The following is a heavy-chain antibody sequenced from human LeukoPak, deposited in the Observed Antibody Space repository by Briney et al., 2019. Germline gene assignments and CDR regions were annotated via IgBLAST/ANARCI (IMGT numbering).Heavy chain of an antibody. Sequence: SETLSLTCTVSGGSISSYYWSWIRQPAGKGLEWIGRIYTSGSTNYNPSLKSRVTMSVDTSKNQFSLKLSSVTAADTAVYYCASDSPLIRVLDYWGQGTLVTVSS. CDR3: ASDSPLIRVLDY. J-gene: IGHJ4*02. V-gene: IGHV4-4*07. CDR2: IYTSGST. CDR1: GGSISSYY. D-gene: IGHD3-10*01.